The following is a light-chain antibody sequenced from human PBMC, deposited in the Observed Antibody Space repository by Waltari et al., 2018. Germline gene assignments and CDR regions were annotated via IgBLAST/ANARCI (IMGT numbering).Light chain of an antibody. Sequence: QSALTQPASVSGSPGQSITISCTGTSSVVGTYNLVHWYQQHPGKAPQLIICEGSKRPSGVSTRFSGSKCGNTASLTISGLQAEDEADYYCCSYAAYSPVLFGGGTKVTVL. CDR2: EGS. CDR3: CSYAAYSPVL. V-gene: IGLV2-23*01. J-gene: IGLJ2*01. CDR1: SSVVGTYNL.